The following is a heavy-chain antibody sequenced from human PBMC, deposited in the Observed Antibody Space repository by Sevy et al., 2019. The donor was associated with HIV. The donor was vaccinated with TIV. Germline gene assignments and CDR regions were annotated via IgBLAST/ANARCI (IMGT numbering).Heavy chain of an antibody. CDR1: GFTFSDYY. CDR3: ARGEYFGELGNWFDP. J-gene: IGHJ5*02. D-gene: IGHD3-10*01. V-gene: IGHV3-11*01. CDR2: ISGSATFI. Sequence: GGSLRLSCAASGFTFSDYYMSWIRQAPGKGLEWVSYISGSATFIHYADSLQGRFTISRDKAKNSLYLQMNSLRAEDTAVYYCARGEYFGELGNWFDPWGQGTLVTVSS.